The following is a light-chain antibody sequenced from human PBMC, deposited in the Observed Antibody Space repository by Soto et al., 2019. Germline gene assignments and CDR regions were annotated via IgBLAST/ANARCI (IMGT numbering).Light chain of an antibody. CDR1: SSNIGAGHD. J-gene: IGLJ2*01. CDR3: QSSDSNNYVV. Sequence: LTQPPSVSGAPGQSVTISCTGSSSNIGAGHDVHWYQQRPGSAPTTVIFGGNQRPSGVSDRFSASIDSSSNSASLSLSGLQAEDEADYYCQSSDSNNYVVFGGGTKLTVL. V-gene: IGLV6-57*02. CDR2: GGN.